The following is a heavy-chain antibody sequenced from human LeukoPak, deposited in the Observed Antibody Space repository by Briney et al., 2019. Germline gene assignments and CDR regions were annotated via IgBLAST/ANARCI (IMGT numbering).Heavy chain of an antibody. V-gene: IGHV4-59*01. CDR1: GGPISSYY. CDR3: ARVASSGWSNYFDY. D-gene: IGHD6-19*01. Sequence: SETLSLTCTVSGGPISSYYWSWIRQPPGKGLEWIGYIYYSGSTNYNPSLKSRVTISVDTSKNQLSLKLSSVTAADTAVYYCARVASSGWSNYFDYWGQGTLVTVSS. CDR2: IYYSGST. J-gene: IGHJ4*02.